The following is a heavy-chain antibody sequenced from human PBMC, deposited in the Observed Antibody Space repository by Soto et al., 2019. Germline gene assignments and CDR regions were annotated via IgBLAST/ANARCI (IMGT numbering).Heavy chain of an antibody. J-gene: IGHJ6*02. CDR2: ISSSSSYT. CDR3: ASSLEIYYYGMDV. CDR1: GFTFSDYY. V-gene: IGHV3-11*06. D-gene: IGHD1-1*01. Sequence: QVQLVESGGGLVKPGGSLRLSCAASGFTFSDYYMSWIRQAPGKGLEWVSYISSSSSYTNYADSVKGRFTISRDNAKNSLYLQMNSLRAEDTAVYYCASSLEIYYYGMDVWGRGTTVTVSS.